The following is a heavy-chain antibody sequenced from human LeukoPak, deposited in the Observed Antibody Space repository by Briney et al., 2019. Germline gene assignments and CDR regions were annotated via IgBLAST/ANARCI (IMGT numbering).Heavy chain of an antibody. J-gene: IGHJ5*02. CDR1: GFTFSSYA. CDR2: ISGRGGST. V-gene: IGHV3-23*01. Sequence: GGSLRLSCAASGFTFSSYAVSWVRQAPGVGLEWVSTISGRGGSTFYADSVKGRFTISRDNSKNTLYLQMNSLRADDTAVYYCAKGYYDILTDYFHNWFNPWGQGTLVIVSS. D-gene: IGHD3-9*01. CDR3: AKGYYDILTDYFHNWFNP.